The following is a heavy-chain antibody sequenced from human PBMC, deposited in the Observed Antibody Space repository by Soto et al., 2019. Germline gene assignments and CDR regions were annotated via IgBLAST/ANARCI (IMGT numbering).Heavy chain of an antibody. D-gene: IGHD3-3*01. CDR3: ARARGFWSDYYTSYLDY. CDR1: GGSISSYY. Sequence: SETLSLTCTVSGGSISSYYWSWIRQPPGKGLEWIGYTYYSGSTNYNPSLKSRVTISVDTSKNQFSLKLSSVTAADTAVYYCARARGFWSDYYTSYLDYWGQGTLVTVSS. CDR2: TYYSGST. J-gene: IGHJ4*02. V-gene: IGHV4-59*12.